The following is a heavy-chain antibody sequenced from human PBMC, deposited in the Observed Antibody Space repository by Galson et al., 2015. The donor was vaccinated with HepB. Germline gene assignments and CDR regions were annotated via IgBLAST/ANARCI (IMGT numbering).Heavy chain of an antibody. J-gene: IGHJ4*02. D-gene: IGHD6-19*01. CDR2: ISYDGSNK. Sequence: SLRLSCAASGFTFSSYAMHWVRQAPGKGLEWVAVISYDGSNKYYADSVKGRFTISRDNSKNTLYLQMNSLRAEDTAVYYCARGPQWLVDYWGQGTLVTVSS. CDR3: ARGPQWLVDY. CDR1: GFTFSSYA. V-gene: IGHV3-30-3*01.